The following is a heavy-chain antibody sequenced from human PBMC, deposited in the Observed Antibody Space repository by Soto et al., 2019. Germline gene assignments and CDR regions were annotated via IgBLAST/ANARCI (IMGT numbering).Heavy chain of an antibody. CDR2: ISGGGDKT. CDR3: ARSPSHYNYFDD. Sequence: EVQLLESGGGWVQPGGSLRLSCEASGVTFSSYPMSWVRQGPGKGLEWVSAISGGGDKTFYTDSVKGRFTISRDNSKNTLYLQMSSLRAEGTAVYYCARSPSHYNYFDDWGQGTLVTVSS. V-gene: IGHV3-23*01. CDR1: GVTFSSYP. D-gene: IGHD1-26*01. J-gene: IGHJ4*02.